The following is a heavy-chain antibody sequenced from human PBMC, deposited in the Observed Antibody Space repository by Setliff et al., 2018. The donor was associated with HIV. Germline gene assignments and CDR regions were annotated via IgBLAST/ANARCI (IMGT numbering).Heavy chain of an antibody. J-gene: IGHJ4*02. CDR2: INPNSLDT. Sequence: ASVKVSCKASGYTFTNFYLHWVRQAPGQGLEWMGWINPNSLDTNYVQNFQGRVTMTSDTSINTAYMELSRLRSDDTAVYYCVRFYGFWGAYYGYYFDYWGQGTLVTVSS. CDR3: VRFYGFWGAYYGYYFDY. CDR1: GYTFTNFY. D-gene: IGHD3-3*01. V-gene: IGHV1-2*02.